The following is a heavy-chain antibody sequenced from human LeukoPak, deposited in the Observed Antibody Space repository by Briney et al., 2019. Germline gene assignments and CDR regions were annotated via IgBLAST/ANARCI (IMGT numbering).Heavy chain of an antibody. CDR1: GFTFSSYA. CDR3: ARQPDDFSGWNNGQDFFDY. CDR2: IGDSGVST. V-gene: IGHV3-23*01. D-gene: IGHD6-19*01. Sequence: QAGGSLILSCAASGFTFSSYAMSWVRQAPGKGLEWVSTIGDSGVSTYYADSVKGRFTISRDKSKDTLYLQMNSLRAEDTAVHYCARQPDDFSGWNNGQDFFDYWGQGTLVTVSS. J-gene: IGHJ4*02.